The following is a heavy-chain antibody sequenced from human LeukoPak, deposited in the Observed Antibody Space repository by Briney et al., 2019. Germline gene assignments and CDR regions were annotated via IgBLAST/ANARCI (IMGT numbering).Heavy chain of an antibody. J-gene: IGHJ4*02. D-gene: IGHD3-22*01. Sequence: PSETLSLTCAVYGGSFSGYYWSWIRQPPGKGLEWIGEMNHSGTTNYNPSLKSRVTISVDTSKNQFSLKLSSVTAADTAVYYCARRFPRVNPEYYYDSSGYYLDYWGQGTLVTVSS. CDR2: MNHSGTT. V-gene: IGHV4-34*01. CDR1: GGSFSGYY. CDR3: ARRFPRVNPEYYYDSSGYYLDY.